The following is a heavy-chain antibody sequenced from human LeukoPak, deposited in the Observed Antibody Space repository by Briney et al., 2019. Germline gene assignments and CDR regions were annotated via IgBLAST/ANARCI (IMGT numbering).Heavy chain of an antibody. CDR3: ARDKLLWFGELLSHWFDP. CDR1: GYTFTSYG. V-gene: IGHV1-18*01. D-gene: IGHD3-10*01. Sequence: ASVKVSCKASGYTFTSYGISWVRQAPGQGLEWMGWISAYNGNTNYAQKLQGRVTMTTDTSTSTAYMELRSLRSDDTAVYYCARDKLLWFGELLSHWFDPWGQGTLVTVSS. J-gene: IGHJ5*02. CDR2: ISAYNGNT.